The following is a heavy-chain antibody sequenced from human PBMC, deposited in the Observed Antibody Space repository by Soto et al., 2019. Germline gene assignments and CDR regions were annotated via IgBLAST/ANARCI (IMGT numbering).Heavy chain of an antibody. J-gene: IGHJ6*02. D-gene: IGHD1-1*01. CDR1: SGPSSSHN. V-gene: IGHV4-59*08. Sequence: QVQLQQSGPGLVKPSETLSLTCTVSSGPSSSHNWGWIRQSPGRGLEWIGYVYNTGGTSYNPSLKSRVTISADTSANHISLTLSSVTAADTAIYCCVRQGIGNLHGLVDVWGQGTTVSVSS. CDR3: VRQGIGNLHGLVDV. CDR2: VYNTGGT.